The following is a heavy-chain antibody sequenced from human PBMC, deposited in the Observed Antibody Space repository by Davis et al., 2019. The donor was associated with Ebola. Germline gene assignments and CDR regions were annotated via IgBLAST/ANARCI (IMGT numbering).Heavy chain of an antibody. J-gene: IGHJ3*02. D-gene: IGHD3-10*01. CDR1: GGSISSYY. Sequence: PSETLSLTCTVSGGSISSYYWSWIRQPPGMGLEWIGYIYYSGSTNYNPSLKSRVTISVETSKNQFSLKLSSVTAADTAVYYCARGFLWFGELTAFDIWGQGTMVTVSS. V-gene: IGHV4-59*01. CDR3: ARGFLWFGELTAFDI. CDR2: IYYSGST.